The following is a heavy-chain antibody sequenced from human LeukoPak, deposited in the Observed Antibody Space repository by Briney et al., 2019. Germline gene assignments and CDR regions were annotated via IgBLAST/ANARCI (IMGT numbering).Heavy chain of an antibody. V-gene: IGHV3-30*02. CDR1: GFTFSNYG. CDR3: AKDVERVPAAMYYFDY. D-gene: IGHD2-2*01. CDR2: IRYDGSNK. Sequence: PGGSLRLSCAASGFTFSNYGMHWVRQAPGKGLEWVAFIRYDGSNKYYADSVKGRFTISRDNSKNTLYLQMNSLRAEDTAVYYCAKDVERVPAAMYYFDYWGQGTLVTVSS. J-gene: IGHJ4*02.